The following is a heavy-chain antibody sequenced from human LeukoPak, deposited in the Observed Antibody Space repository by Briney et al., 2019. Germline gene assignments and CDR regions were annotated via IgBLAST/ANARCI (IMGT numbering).Heavy chain of an antibody. Sequence: SETLSLTCTVSGGSISSSSYYWGWIRQPPGKGLEWIGSIYYSGSTNYNPSLKSRVTISVDTSKNQFSLKLSSVTAADTAVYYCARTTEGYCRGRSCYSYYYYLDVWGKGATVTVSS. V-gene: IGHV4-39*07. CDR1: GGSISSSSYY. J-gene: IGHJ6*03. D-gene: IGHD2-15*01. CDR2: IYYSGST. CDR3: ARTTEGYCRGRSCYSYYYYLDV.